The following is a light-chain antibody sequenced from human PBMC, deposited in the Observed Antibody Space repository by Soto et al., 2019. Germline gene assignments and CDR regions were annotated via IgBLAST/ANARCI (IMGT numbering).Light chain of an antibody. J-gene: IGKJ5*01. Sequence: DLPMTQSPSSLSASVGDRVTITCQASQDINNYLNWYQQKPGKAPKLLIYDASNLETGVPTRFSGSGSGTDFTFTISSLQPEDMATYYCQQYDNLPSITFGQGTRLDFK. V-gene: IGKV1-33*01. CDR3: QQYDNLPSIT. CDR2: DAS. CDR1: QDINNY.